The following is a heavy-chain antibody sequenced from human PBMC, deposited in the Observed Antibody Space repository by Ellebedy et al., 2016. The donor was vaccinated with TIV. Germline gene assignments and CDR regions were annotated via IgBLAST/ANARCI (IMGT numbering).Heavy chain of an antibody. D-gene: IGHD4-17*01. CDR3: ARGPVDGDYYSY. CDR2: MNPNSGNT. Sequence: ASVKVSCKASGYTFTSYDINWVRQATGQGLEWMGWMNPNSGNTGYAQKFQGRVTMTRNTSISTAYMELSSLRSEDTAVYYCARGPVDGDYYSYWGQGTLVTASS. CDR1: GYTFTSYD. V-gene: IGHV1-8*01. J-gene: IGHJ4*02.